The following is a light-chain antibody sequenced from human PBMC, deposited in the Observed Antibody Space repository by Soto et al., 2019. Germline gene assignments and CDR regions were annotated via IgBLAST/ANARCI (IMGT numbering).Light chain of an antibody. J-gene: IGKJ4*01. CDR2: GAS. CDR1: KSFSSN. CDR3: QQYSSWPLT. V-gene: IGKV3-15*01. Sequence: EKVITQPQATLPVSQGERAPLSCRASKSFSSNLAWYQQKPGQAPRLLIYGASTRATGIPARFSGSGSGTEFTLTISSLQSEDSAVYYCQQYSSWPLTFGGGTKVEIK.